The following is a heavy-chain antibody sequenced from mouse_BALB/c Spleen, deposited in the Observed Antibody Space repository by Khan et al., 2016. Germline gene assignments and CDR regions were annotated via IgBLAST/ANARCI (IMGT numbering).Heavy chain of an antibody. D-gene: IGHD1-1*01. V-gene: IGHV9-3-1*01. CDR3: AGDYRSNRLAY. CDR1: GYTFTNYG. J-gene: IGHJ3*01. Sequence: QIQLVQSGPELKKPGETVKISCKAFGYTFTNYGMNWVKQAPGKGLKWMGWINTYTGEPTYADDFKGRFAFSLENSARPAYLQINNLKNEDTATYFCAGDYRSNRLAYWGEGTLVTVSA. CDR2: INTYTGEP.